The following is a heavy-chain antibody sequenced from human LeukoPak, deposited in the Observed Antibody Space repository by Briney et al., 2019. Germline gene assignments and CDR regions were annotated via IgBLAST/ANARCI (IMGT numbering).Heavy chain of an antibody. V-gene: IGHV3-21*01. J-gene: IGHJ4*02. CDR1: GFTFSSYG. CDR3: ARVTEAPYYFDY. CDR2: ISSSSSYI. Sequence: PGGSLRLSCAASGFTFSSYGMSWVRQAPGKGLEWVSSISSSSSYIYYADSVKGRFTISRDNAKNSLYLQMNSLRAEDTAVYYCARVTEAPYYFDYWGQGTLVTVSS.